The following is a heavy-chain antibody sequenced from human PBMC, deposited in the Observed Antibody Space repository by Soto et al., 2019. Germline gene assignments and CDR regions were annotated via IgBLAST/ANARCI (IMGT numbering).Heavy chain of an antibody. CDR3: ARVGGMGFVGGRYGMDV. CDR1: GYTFSSFG. Sequence: QVQLVQSGAEVKKPGASVKVSCKASGYTFSSFGINWVRQAPGQGLEWMGWISAYNGNTKYAQKLQGRVTTTTDTSTSTAYMELRSLRSDDTAVYYCARVGGMGFVGGRYGMDVWGQGTTVTVSS. J-gene: IGHJ6*02. D-gene: IGHD3-10*01. V-gene: IGHV1-18*01. CDR2: ISAYNGNT.